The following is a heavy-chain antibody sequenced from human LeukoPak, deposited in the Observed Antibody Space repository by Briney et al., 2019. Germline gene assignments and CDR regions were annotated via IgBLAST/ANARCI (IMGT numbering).Heavy chain of an antibody. V-gene: IGHV4-59*01. CDR3: TREGGYYDSSGYYTFDY. D-gene: IGHD3-22*01. CDR2: IHYSGST. Sequence: SETLSLTCTVSGGSISSYYWSWIRQPPGKGLEWIGYIHYSGSTNYNPSLKSRVTISVDTAKNQFSLKLSSVTAADTAVYYCTREGGYYDSSGYYTFDYWGQGTLVTVSS. CDR1: GGSISSYY. J-gene: IGHJ4*02.